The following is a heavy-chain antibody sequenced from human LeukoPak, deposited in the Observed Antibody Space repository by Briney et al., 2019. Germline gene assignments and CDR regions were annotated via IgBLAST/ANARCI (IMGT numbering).Heavy chain of an antibody. CDR1: GSTFSSYG. V-gene: IGHV3-23*01. J-gene: IGHJ6*03. D-gene: IGHD3-9*01. CDR2: ISGSGGST. Sequence: GGSLRLSCAASGSTFSSYGMSWVRQAPGKGLEWVSAISGSGGSTYYADSVKGRFTISRDNSKNTLYLQMNSLRAEDTAVYYCAKQGRDWLRDYYYYMDVWGKGTTVTISS. CDR3: AKQGRDWLRDYYYYMDV.